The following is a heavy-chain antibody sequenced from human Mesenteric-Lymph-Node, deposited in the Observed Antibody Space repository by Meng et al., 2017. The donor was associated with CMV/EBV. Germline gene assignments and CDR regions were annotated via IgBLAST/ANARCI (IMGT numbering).Heavy chain of an antibody. D-gene: IGHD2-15*01. J-gene: IGHJ4*02. CDR1: GFNFRDIW. Sequence: GGSLRLSCAASGFNFRDIWMGWVRQAPGKGLEWVSYISSSSSTIYYADSVKGRFAISRDNAKNSLYLQMNSLRAEDTAVYYCARDLRVAATPDYWGQGTLVTVSS. CDR3: ARDLRVAATPDY. V-gene: IGHV3-48*04. CDR2: ISSSSSTI.